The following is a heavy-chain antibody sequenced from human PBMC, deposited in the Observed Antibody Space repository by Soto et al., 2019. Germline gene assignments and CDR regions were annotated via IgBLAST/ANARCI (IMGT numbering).Heavy chain of an antibody. CDR1: GGTFSSYT. Sequence: QVQLVQSGAEVKKPGSSVKVSCKASGGTFSSYTISWVRQAPGQGLEWMGRIIPILGIANYAQKFQGRVTXXADKSTRLAYXXLXSXXSEDTAVYYCARDGIVVVPAAMERASYYYYYGMDVWGQGTTVTVSS. J-gene: IGHJ6*02. V-gene: IGHV1-69*08. CDR2: IIPILGIA. D-gene: IGHD2-2*01. CDR3: ARDGIVVVPAAMERASYYYYYGMDV.